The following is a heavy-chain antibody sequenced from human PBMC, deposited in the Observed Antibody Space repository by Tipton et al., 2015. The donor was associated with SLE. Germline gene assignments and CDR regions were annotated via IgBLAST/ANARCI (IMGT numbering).Heavy chain of an antibody. CDR1: GGSISSGGYY. CDR2: IYYSGST. D-gene: IGHD3-16*01. Sequence: TLSLTCAVSGGSISSGGYYWSWIRQHPGKGLEWIGYIYYSGSTYYNPSLKSRVTISVDTSKNQFSLKLSSVNAADTAVYYCARARGFGVLYGMDVWGQGTTVTVSS. J-gene: IGHJ6*02. V-gene: IGHV4-31*11. CDR3: ARARGFGVLYGMDV.